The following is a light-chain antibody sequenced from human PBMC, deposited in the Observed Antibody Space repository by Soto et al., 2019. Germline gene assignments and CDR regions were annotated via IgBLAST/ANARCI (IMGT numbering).Light chain of an antibody. CDR3: QQSYSTPFT. CDR2: AAS. J-gene: IGKJ3*01. CDR1: QSIGNY. Sequence: DIQMTQSPSSLSASVGDRVTITCRASQSIGNYLSWYQQKPGKPPKLLIYAASILKSGVPSRFSGSGSGPDFTLTISSLQPEDFATYYCQQSYSTPFTFGPGTKVDIK. V-gene: IGKV1-39*01.